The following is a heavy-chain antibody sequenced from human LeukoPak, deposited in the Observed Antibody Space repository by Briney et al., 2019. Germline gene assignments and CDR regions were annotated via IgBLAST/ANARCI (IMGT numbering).Heavy chain of an antibody. V-gene: IGHV4-34*01. CDR1: GGSFSGYY. D-gene: IGHD3-10*01. CDR3: ARGGASRITMVRGFLDP. J-gene: IGHJ5*02. Sequence: SETLSLTCAVYGGSFSGYYWSWIRQPPGKGLEWIGEINHSGSTNYNPSLKSRVTISVDTSKNQFSLKLSSVTAANTAVYYCARGGASRITMVRGFLDPWGQGTLVTVSS. CDR2: INHSGST.